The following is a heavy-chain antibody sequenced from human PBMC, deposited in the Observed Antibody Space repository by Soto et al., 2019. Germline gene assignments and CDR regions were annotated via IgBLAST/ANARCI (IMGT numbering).Heavy chain of an antibody. V-gene: IGHV3-48*01. J-gene: IGHJ6*03. Sequence: PGGSLRLSCAASGFTFSSYSMNWVRQAPGKGLEWVSYISSSSSTIYYADSVKGRFTISRDNAKNSLYLQMNSLRAEDTAVYYCASGLHEEYYYYSMDVWGKVTTVTVSS. D-gene: IGHD5-12*01. CDR3: ASGLHEEYYYYSMDV. CDR1: GFTFSSYS. CDR2: ISSSSSTI.